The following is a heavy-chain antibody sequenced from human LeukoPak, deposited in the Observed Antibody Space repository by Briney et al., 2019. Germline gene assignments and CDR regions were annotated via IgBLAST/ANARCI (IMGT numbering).Heavy chain of an antibody. CDR3: ARDHGFSGGSYFDTFDT. CDR2: ISGYNDGT. CDR1: GYIFTTYG. Sequence: ASVKVSCKASGYIFTTYGISWVRQAPGQGLEWMGWISGYNDGTNYAQKLQGRVTMTTDTSTSTAYMELRSLTSDDTAVYYCARDHGFSGGSYFDTFDTWGRGTMVTVSS. D-gene: IGHD1-26*01. V-gene: IGHV1-18*01. J-gene: IGHJ3*02.